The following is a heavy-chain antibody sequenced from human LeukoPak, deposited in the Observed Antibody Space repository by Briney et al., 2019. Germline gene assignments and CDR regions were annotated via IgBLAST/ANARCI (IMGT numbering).Heavy chain of an antibody. D-gene: IGHD6-13*01. CDR1: AFTFSSYS. V-gene: IGHV3-74*01. J-gene: IGHJ4*02. Sequence: GGSLRLSCAASAFTFSSYSMNWVRQAPGKGLVWVSRISTDASSTTYADSVKGRFTISRDNAKDTLYLQMSSLRAEDTAVYYCTGHHQAYSRTYWGQGTLVTVSS. CDR3: TGHHQAYSRTY. CDR2: ISTDASST.